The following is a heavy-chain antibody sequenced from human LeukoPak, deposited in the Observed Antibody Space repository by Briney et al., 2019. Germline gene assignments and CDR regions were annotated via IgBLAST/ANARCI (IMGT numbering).Heavy chain of an antibody. CDR1: GYTFTSYD. V-gene: IGHV1-8*01. D-gene: IGHD1-1*01. J-gene: IGHJ4*02. CDR2: MNPNSGNT. Sequence: GASVKVSCKASGYTFTSYDINWVRQATGQGLEWMGWMNPNSGNTGYAQKFQGRVTMTRNTSISTAYMELSSLRSEDTAVYYCARDLGTAAGRDYWGQGTLVTVSS. CDR3: ARDLGTAAGRDY.